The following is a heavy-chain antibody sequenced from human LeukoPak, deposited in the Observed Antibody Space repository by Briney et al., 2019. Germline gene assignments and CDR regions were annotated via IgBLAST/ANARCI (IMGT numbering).Heavy chain of an antibody. CDR2: IGTAGDT. CDR1: GFTFSSYD. Sequence: PGGSLRLSCAASGFTFSSYDMHWVRQATGKGLEWVSAIGTAGDTYYPGSVKGRFTISRENAKNSLYLQMNSLRAGDTAVDYCARAKEAVAGQYFDYWGQGTLVTVSS. J-gene: IGHJ4*02. CDR3: ARAKEAVAGQYFDY. V-gene: IGHV3-13*01. D-gene: IGHD6-19*01.